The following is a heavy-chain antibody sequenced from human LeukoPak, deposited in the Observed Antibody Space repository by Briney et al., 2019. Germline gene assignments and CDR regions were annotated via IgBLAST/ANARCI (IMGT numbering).Heavy chain of an antibody. Sequence: GGSLRLSCAASGFTFSTYGMNWVRQAPGKGLEWVSAISGSGGSTYYADSVKGRFTISRDNSKNTLYLQMNSLRAEDTAVYYCAKFARPYYFDYWGQGTLVTVSS. J-gene: IGHJ4*02. D-gene: IGHD6-6*01. CDR1: GFTFSTYG. CDR2: ISGSGGST. CDR3: AKFARPYYFDY. V-gene: IGHV3-23*01.